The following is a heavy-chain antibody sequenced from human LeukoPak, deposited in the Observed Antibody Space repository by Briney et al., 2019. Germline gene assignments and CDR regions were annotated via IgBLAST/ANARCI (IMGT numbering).Heavy chain of an antibody. Sequence: GGSLLLSCAASGFTFSSYAMSWVRQAPGKGLEWVSSISGNGGSTYYADSVKGRFTVSRDNSKNTLYLQMNSLRAEDTAVYYCAKEAGEHSQPYWGQGTLVTVSS. CDR2: ISGNGGST. CDR1: GFTFSSYA. D-gene: IGHD6-19*01. J-gene: IGHJ4*02. V-gene: IGHV3-23*01. CDR3: AKEAGEHSQPY.